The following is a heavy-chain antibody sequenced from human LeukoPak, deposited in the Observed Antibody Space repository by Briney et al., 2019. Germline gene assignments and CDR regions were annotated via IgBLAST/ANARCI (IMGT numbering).Heavy chain of an antibody. J-gene: IGHJ4*02. CDR1: GFTFGDYA. CDR3: TRDLGSGWYFDY. CDR2: IRSKAYGGTT. D-gene: IGHD6-19*01. V-gene: IGHV3-49*04. Sequence: GRSPRLSCTASGFTFGDYAMSWVRQAPGKGLEWVGFIRSKAYGGTTEYAASVKGRFTISRDDSKSIAYLQMNSLKTEDTAVYYCTRDLGSGWYFDYWGQGTLVTVSS.